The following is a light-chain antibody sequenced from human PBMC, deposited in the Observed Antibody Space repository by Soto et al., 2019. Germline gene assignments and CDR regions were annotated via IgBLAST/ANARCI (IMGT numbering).Light chain of an antibody. V-gene: IGLV2-11*01. CDR1: SSDVGGYTY. J-gene: IGLJ3*02. Sequence: QSALTQPRSVSGSPGQSVTISCTGSSSDVGGYTYVSWYQQHPGKAPKLIIYDVNKRPSGVPDRFSGFQSGITASLTISGLQADDEAEYHCCSYAGSYLWVFGGGTKLTVL. CDR3: CSYAGSYLWV. CDR2: DVN.